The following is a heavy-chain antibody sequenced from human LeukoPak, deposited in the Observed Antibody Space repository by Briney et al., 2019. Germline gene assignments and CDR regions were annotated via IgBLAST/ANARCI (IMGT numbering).Heavy chain of an antibody. J-gene: IGHJ5*02. Sequence: KPSETLSLTCTVSGGSVSSYYWSWIRQPAGKGLEWIGRIYNSGITDYNPSLKSRVTMSVDTSKNQFSLKLSSVTAADTAVYYCARGLPYDFWSGYSNWFDPWGQGTLVTVSS. CDR3: ARGLPYDFWSGYSNWFDP. CDR1: GGSVSSYY. D-gene: IGHD3-3*01. V-gene: IGHV4-4*07. CDR2: IYNSGIT.